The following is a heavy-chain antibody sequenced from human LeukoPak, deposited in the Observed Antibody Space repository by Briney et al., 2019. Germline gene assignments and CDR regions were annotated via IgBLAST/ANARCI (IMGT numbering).Heavy chain of an antibody. CDR3: ARVGGFGELDY. CDR1: GGSISSGGYY. Sequence: PSETLSLTCTVSGGSISSGGYYWSWIRQHPGKGLEWIGYIYYSGSTYYNPSLKSRVIIVVDTSKNQFSLRLSSVTAADTAVYYCARVGGFGELDYWGQGTLVTVSS. V-gene: IGHV4-31*03. D-gene: IGHD3-10*01. CDR2: IYYSGST. J-gene: IGHJ4*02.